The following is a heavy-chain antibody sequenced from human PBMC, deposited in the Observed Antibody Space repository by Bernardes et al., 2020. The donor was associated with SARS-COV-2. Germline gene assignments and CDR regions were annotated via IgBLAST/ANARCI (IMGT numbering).Heavy chain of an antibody. CDR3: ATGPALVPAAREAWFDP. CDR2: FDPEDGET. J-gene: IGHJ5*01. Sequence: ASGKVSCKASGYTLTELSMHWVRQAPGKGLEWMGGFDPEDGETIYAQKFQGRVTMTEDTSTDTAYMELSSLRSEDTAVYYCATGPALVPAAREAWFDPWGQGTLVTFSS. V-gene: IGHV1-24*01. D-gene: IGHD2-2*01. CDR1: GYTLTELS.